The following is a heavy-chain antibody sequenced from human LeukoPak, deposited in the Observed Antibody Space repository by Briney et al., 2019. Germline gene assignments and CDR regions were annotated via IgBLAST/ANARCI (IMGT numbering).Heavy chain of an antibody. CDR2: IYYRSKWYN. V-gene: IGHV6-1*01. J-gene: IGHJ6*01. CDR3: AREGREPDYYYYGMDV. D-gene: IGHD1-26*01. Sequence: QTLSLTCAISRDSVSSNSAAWNWTRQSPSRCLECLGIIYYRSKWYNDYEVSVKSRIAINPDTSKNQFSLQLNSVAPEDTAVYYCAREGREPDYYYYGMDVWGQGSTVTVSS. CDR1: RDSVSSNSAA.